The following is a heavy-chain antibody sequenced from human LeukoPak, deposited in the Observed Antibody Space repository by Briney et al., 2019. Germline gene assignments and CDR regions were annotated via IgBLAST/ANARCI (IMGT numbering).Heavy chain of an antibody. V-gene: IGHV1-2*02. CDR3: SGVRGVHLFDY. Sequence: ASVKVSCKASGYTFTGYYMHWVRQAPGQGLEWMGWINLNSGGTNYAQKFQGRVTMTRDTSISTAYMELSRLRSDDTAVYYCSGVRGVHLFDYWGQGTLVTVSS. D-gene: IGHD3-10*01. J-gene: IGHJ4*02. CDR2: INLNSGGT. CDR1: GYTFTGYY.